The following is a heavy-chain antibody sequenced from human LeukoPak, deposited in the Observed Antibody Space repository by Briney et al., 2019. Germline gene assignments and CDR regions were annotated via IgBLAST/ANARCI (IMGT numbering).Heavy chain of an antibody. J-gene: IGHJ4*02. D-gene: IGHD3-3*01. CDR2: IFPGDSDA. CDR3: ARHVGEDYDFWSGYFID. CDR1: GYIFKNHW. V-gene: IGHV5-51*01. Sequence: NPGESLKISCQGAGYIFKNHWIGWVRQTPERVLEWMAIIFPGDSDARYSPSFQGRVSVSVDKSIDTVYLQLDSLKASDTAMYYCARHVGEDYDFWSGYFIDWGQGTLVTVSS.